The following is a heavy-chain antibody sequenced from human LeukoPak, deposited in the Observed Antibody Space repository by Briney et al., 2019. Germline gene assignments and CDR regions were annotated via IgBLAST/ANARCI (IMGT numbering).Heavy chain of an antibody. CDR1: GGSISRYY. D-gene: IGHD5-18*01. CDR2: IYYSGST. CDR3: ARDTAKAFEP. V-gene: IGHV4-59*01. Sequence: PSETLSLTCTVSGGSISRYYWSWIRQPPGKGLEWVGYIYYSGSTNYNPSLMSRVTISVDTSKNQFSLKLSSVTAAETAVNYCARDTAKAFEPWGEGDPCTVSS. J-gene: IGHJ5*02.